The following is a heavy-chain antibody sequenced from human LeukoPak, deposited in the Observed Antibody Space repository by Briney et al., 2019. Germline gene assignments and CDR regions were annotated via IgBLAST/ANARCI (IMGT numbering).Heavy chain of an antibody. D-gene: IGHD3-10*01. V-gene: IGHV2-5*01. J-gene: IGHJ4*01. CDR3: VHKPVGTGSYNV. Sequence: TLSLSCTVSGYSISSGYYWGWIRQPPGKALEWLAITFWNDDRSYSPSLKSRLTITKDTSRNQVVLIMTNMDPVDTATYYCVHKPVGTGSYNVWGQGTLVTVSS. CDR1: GYSISSGYYW. CDR2: TFWNDDR.